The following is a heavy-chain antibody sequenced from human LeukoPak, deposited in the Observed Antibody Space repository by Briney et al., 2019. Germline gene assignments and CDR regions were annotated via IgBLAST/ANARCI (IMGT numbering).Heavy chain of an antibody. Sequence: GGSLRLSCTASGLTFINHGMHWVRQAPGKGLEWVAFIPHDGANKYYADSVKGRFTISRDTSKNMLSLQMSSLSAEDTALYYCVNGCDSRGYFCYFDYWGQGALVTVSS. CDR2: IPHDGANK. CDR1: GLTFINHG. V-gene: IGHV3-30*02. D-gene: IGHD3-22*01. J-gene: IGHJ4*02. CDR3: VNGCDSRGYFCYFDY.